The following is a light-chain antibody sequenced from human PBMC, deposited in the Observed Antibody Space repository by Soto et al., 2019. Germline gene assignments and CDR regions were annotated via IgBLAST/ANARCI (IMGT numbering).Light chain of an antibody. CDR2: GAS. V-gene: IGKV3-15*01. CDR3: QQYNNWSPLT. Sequence: EIVMTQSPATLSVSPGERATLSCRASQSVSSNLAWYQQKPGQAPRLLIYGASTSATGIPARFSGSGSGTEFSLTISSLQSADFAVYYCQQYNNWSPLTFGGGTKVEIK. CDR1: QSVSSN. J-gene: IGKJ4*01.